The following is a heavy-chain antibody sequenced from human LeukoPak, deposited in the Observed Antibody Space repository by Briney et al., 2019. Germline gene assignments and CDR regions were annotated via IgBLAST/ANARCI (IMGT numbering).Heavy chain of an antibody. J-gene: IGHJ5*02. D-gene: IGHD1/OR15-1a*01. CDR1: GGSFSGYY. V-gene: IGHV4-34*01. CDR2: INHSGST. Sequence: SETLSLTCAVYGGSFSGYYWSWIRQPPGKGLEWIGEINHSGSTNYNPSLKSRVTISVDTSKNQFSLKLSSVTAADTAVYYCARGRLGRNWNTGWFDPWGQGTLVTVSS. CDR3: ARGRLGRNWNTGWFDP.